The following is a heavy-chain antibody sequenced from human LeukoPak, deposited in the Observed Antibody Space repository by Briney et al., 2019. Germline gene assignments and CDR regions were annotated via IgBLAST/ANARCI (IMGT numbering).Heavy chain of an antibody. Sequence: GGSLRLSCAASGFTLSSYSMHWVRQAPGKGLEWVAVIWYDGSNKYYADSVKGRFTISRDNSKNTLYLQMNSLRAEDTAVYYCAKDILAVAGSWYFDYWGQGTLVTVSS. J-gene: IGHJ4*02. V-gene: IGHV3-33*06. CDR2: IWYDGSNK. D-gene: IGHD6-19*01. CDR1: GFTLSSYS. CDR3: AKDILAVAGSWYFDY.